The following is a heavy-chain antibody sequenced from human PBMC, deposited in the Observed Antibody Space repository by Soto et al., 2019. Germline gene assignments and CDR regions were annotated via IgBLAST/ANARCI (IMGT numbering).Heavy chain of an antibody. CDR3: AKDRIIVPAAHVY. Sequence: LRLSCAASGFTFSGYAMSWVRQAPGKGLEWVSAITDSGVSTYYTDSVKGRFTISRDNSKNTLYLQMNSLRAEDTAVYYCAKDRIIVPAAHVYWGQGTLVTVPS. V-gene: IGHV3-23*01. CDR2: ITDSGVST. CDR1: GFTFSGYA. D-gene: IGHD2-2*01. J-gene: IGHJ4*02.